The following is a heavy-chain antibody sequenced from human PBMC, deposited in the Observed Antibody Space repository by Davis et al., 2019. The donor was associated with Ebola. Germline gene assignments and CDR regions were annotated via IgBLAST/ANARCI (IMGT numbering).Heavy chain of an antibody. D-gene: IGHD5-18*01. CDR2: ISSSSSYI. CDR3: AREVDTDESGFYYYYGMDV. V-gene: IGHV3-21*01. CDR1: GFTFSSYS. J-gene: IGHJ6*02. Sequence: PGGSLRLSCPASGFTFSSYSMNWVRQAPGKGLEWVSSISSSSSYIYYADSVKGRFTIPRDNSKNTLYMQMNSLRAEDTAVYYCAREVDTDESGFYYYYGMDVWGQGTTVTVSS.